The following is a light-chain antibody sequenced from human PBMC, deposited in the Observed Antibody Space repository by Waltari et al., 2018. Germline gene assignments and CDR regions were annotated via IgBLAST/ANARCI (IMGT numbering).Light chain of an antibody. V-gene: IGKV3-11*01. J-gene: IGKJ4*01. CDR2: DTS. Sequence: EIVLTQSPVTLSLSAGERATLSCRASQSVFNYLAWYQQKPGQAPRLLIYDTSKRATGIPPRFSGSGSGIDVTLTISNLEAEDFALYYCQQGSLLPLTFGGGTKVEIK. CDR3: QQGSLLPLT. CDR1: QSVFNY.